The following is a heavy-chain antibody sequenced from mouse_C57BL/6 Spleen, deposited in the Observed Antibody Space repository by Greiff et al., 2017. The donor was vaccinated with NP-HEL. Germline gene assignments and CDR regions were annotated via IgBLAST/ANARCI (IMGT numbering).Heavy chain of an antibody. V-gene: IGHV5-4*01. CDR2: ISDGGSYT. Sequence: EVQGVESGGGLVKPGGSLKLSCAASGFTFSSYAMSWVRQTPEKRLEWVATISDGGSYTYYPDNVKGRFTISRDNAKNNLYLQMSHLKSEDTAMYYCARDVFDYWGQSTTLTVSS. CDR3: ARDVFDY. CDR1: GFTFSSYA. J-gene: IGHJ2*01.